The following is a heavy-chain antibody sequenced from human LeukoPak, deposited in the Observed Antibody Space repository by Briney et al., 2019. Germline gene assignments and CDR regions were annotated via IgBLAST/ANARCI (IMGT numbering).Heavy chain of an antibody. CDR3: AKDIGSYYDY. D-gene: IGHD3-10*01. CDR1: GFTFSSFG. V-gene: IGHV3-23*01. Sequence: GGSLRLSCAASGFTFSSFGMSWVRQAPGTGLEWVSAISGSGDRTDYADSVKGRFTISRDNSKNTLYLEMNSLRAEDTAVYYCAKDIGSYYDYWGQGILVTVSS. CDR2: ISGSGDRT. J-gene: IGHJ4*02.